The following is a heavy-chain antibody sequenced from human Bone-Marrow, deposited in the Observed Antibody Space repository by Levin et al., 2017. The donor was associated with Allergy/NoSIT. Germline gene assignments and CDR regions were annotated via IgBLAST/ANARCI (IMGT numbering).Heavy chain of an antibody. V-gene: IGHV1-69*13. J-gene: IGHJ6*02. CDR3: ARSWVGYYYGMDV. CDR1: GGTFSSYA. CDR2: IIPIFGTA. Sequence: ASVKVSCKASGGTFSSYAISWVRQAPGQGLEWMGGIIPIFGTANYAQKFQGRVTITADESTSTAYMELSSLRSEDTAVYYCARSWVGYYYGMDVWGQGTTVTVSS. D-gene: IGHD7-27*01.